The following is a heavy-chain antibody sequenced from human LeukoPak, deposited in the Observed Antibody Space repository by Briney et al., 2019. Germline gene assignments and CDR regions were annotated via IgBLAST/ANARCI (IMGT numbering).Heavy chain of an antibody. D-gene: IGHD2-15*01. J-gene: IGHJ5*02. CDR1: GGSISSYY. CDR3: ALVHCSGCSCYFP. CDR2: IYTSGST. V-gene: IGHV4-4*07. Sequence: SETLSLTCTVSGGSISSYYWSWIRQPAGKGLEWIGRIYTSGSTNYNPSLKSRVTMSVDTSKNQFSLKLSSVTAADTAVYYFALVHCSGCSCYFPWGQGTLVTGSS.